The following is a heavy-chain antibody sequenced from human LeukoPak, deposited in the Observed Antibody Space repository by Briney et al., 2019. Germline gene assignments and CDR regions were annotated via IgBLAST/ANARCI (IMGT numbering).Heavy chain of an antibody. J-gene: IGHJ4*02. Sequence: ASVKVSCKASGYTFTDCYVHWVRQAPGQGLEWMGWINPNSGGTKYAQNFQGRVTMTRDTSISTAYMELIRLRSDDTAVYYCARERREFFDYWGQGTLVTVSS. D-gene: IGHD3-10*01. CDR2: INPNSGGT. CDR1: GYTFTDCY. CDR3: ARERREFFDY. V-gene: IGHV1-2*02.